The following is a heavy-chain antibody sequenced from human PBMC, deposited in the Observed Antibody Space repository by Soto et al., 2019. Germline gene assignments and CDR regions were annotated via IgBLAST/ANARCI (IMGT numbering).Heavy chain of an antibody. V-gene: IGHV4-59*01. CDR1: GGSISSYY. CDR2: IYYSGST. J-gene: IGHJ4*02. D-gene: IGHD5-18*01. CDR3: ASGLDSYGYKYYFDY. Sequence: TLSLTCTVSGGSISSYYWSWIRQPPGKGLEWIGYIYYSGSTNYNPSLKSRVTISVDTSKNQFSLKLSSVTAADTAVYYCASGLDSYGYKYYFDYWGQGTLVTVSS.